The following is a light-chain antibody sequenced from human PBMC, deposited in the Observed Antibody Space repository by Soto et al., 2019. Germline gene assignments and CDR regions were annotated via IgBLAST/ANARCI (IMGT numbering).Light chain of an antibody. V-gene: IGKV3-15*01. CDR2: SAS. CDR3: QQYHDWPPWT. Sequence: EIVMTQSPATLSVSPGERATLSCRASQSVSSNLAWYQQKPGQAPRLLIYSASTRATGIPTRFSGRGSGTEFTLTISRLQSDDFALYYCQQYHDWPPWTFCQGTKVEVK. CDR1: QSVSSN. J-gene: IGKJ1*01.